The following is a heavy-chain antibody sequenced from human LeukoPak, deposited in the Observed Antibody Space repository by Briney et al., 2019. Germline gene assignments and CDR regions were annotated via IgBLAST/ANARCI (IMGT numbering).Heavy chain of an antibody. J-gene: IGHJ4*02. CDR3: ARLSGYSSGHYYSDY. Sequence: PSETLSLTCTVSGGSISSDYWSWIRPPPGKGLEWIGYIYYRGSTNYNPSLKSRVTISVDTSKNQFSLKLSSVTAADTAVYYCARLSGYSSGHYYSDYWGQGTLVTVSS. CDR2: IYYRGST. CDR1: GGSISSDY. D-gene: IGHD3-22*01. V-gene: IGHV4-59*01.